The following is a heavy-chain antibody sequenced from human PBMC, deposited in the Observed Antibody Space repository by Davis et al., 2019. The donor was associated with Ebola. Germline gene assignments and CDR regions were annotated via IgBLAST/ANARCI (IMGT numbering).Heavy chain of an antibody. D-gene: IGHD4-17*01. Sequence: PGGSLRLSCAASGFTFSSYSMHWVRQAPGKGLEWVSSISSSSTYIFYADSLRGRLTISRDNTKNSVSLQMNGLRVEDSAIYYCARDRIPLDYGAPFDFWGQGTLVTVSS. J-gene: IGHJ4*02. CDR1: GFTFSSYS. CDR2: ISSSSTYI. V-gene: IGHV3-21*01. CDR3: ARDRIPLDYGAPFDF.